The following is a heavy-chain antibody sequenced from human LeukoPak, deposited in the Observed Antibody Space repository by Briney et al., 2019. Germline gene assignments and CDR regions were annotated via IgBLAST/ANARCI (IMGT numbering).Heavy chain of an antibody. CDR3: ARLGDSGSYFDY. J-gene: IGHJ4*02. Sequence: ASVKVSCKASGYTFTGYYMHWVRQAPGQGLEWMGWINPNSGGTNYAQKFQGRVTMARDTSISTAYMELSRLRSDDTAVYYCARLGDSGSYFDYWGQGTLVTVSS. V-gene: IGHV1-2*02. D-gene: IGHD1-26*01. CDR1: GYTFTGYY. CDR2: INPNSGGT.